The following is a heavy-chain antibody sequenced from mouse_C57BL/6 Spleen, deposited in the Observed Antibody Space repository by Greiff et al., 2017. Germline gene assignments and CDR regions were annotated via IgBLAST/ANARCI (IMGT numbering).Heavy chain of an antibody. CDR1: GYPFTSYW. D-gene: IGHD2-2*01. CDR2: IYPSDSET. J-gene: IGHJ1*03. V-gene: IGHV1-61*01. CDR3: ARCGYDWYFDV. Sequence: QVQLQQPGAELVRPGSSVKLSCKASGYPFTSYWLDWVKQRPGQGLEWIGNIYPSDSETHYNQKFKDKATLTVDKSSSTAYMQLSSLTSEDSAVYYCARCGYDWYFDVWGTGTTVTVSS.